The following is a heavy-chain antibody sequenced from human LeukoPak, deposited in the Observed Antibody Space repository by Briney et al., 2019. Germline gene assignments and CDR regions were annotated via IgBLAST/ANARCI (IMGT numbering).Heavy chain of an antibody. CDR1: GFTFSSYG. D-gene: IGHD1-7*01. Sequence: GGSLRLSCAASGFTFSSYGMHWVRQAPGKGLGWMAVMWYDGSNKYYADSVKGRFTISRDNSKNTLYLQMNSLRDDDTAVYYCVRGVGVSRFNYLDPWGQGTLVIVSS. CDR3: VRGVGVSRFNYLDP. J-gene: IGHJ5*02. V-gene: IGHV3-33*01. CDR2: MWYDGSNK.